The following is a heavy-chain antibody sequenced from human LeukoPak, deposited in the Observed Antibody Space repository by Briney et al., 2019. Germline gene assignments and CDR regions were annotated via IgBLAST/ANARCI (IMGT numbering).Heavy chain of an antibody. V-gene: IGHV1-69*05. Sequence: EASVKVSCKASGGTFSSYAISWVRQAPGQGLEWMGGIIPIFGTANYAQKFQGRVTMTTDTSTSTAYMELRSLRSDDTAVYYCARAIGFWSGYNPYERYDAFDIWGQGTMVTVSS. CDR3: ARAIGFWSGYNPYERYDAFDI. J-gene: IGHJ3*02. CDR1: GGTFSSYA. CDR2: IIPIFGTA. D-gene: IGHD3-3*01.